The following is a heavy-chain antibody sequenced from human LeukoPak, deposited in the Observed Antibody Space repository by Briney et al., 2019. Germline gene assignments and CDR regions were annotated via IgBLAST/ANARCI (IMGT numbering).Heavy chain of an antibody. CDR1: GGSFSGYY. V-gene: IGHV4-34*01. D-gene: IGHD5-12*01. CDR2: INHSGST. J-gene: IGHJ4*02. Sequence: SETLSLTCAVYGGSFSGYYWSWIRQPPGKGPEWIGEINHSGSTNYNPSLKSRVTISVDTSKNQFSLKLSSVTAADTAVYYCARDGMATITAYWGQGTLVTVSS. CDR3: ARDGMATITAY.